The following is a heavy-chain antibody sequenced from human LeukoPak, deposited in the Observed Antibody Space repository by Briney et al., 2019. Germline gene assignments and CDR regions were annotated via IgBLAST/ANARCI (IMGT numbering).Heavy chain of an antibody. CDR2: ISYDGSNK. J-gene: IGHJ4*02. D-gene: IGHD3-22*01. CDR3: ARVGGDSSGYYSE. CDR1: GFAFSTFG. V-gene: IGHV3-30*03. Sequence: GGSLRLSCAASGFAFSTFGMEWVRQAPGKGLEWVAVISYDGSNKYYADSVKGRFTVSRDNSKNTLYLQMNSLRVEDTDVYYCARVGGDSSGYYSEWGQGTLVTVSS.